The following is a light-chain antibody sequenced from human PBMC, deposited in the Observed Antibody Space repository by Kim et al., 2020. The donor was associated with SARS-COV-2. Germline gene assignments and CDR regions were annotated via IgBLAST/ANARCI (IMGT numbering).Light chain of an antibody. J-gene: IGLJ1*01. CDR2: DVT. Sequence: QSALTQPASVPGSPGQSITISCTGTSSDVGGYNFVSWYQHHPGKAPKFMIYDVTERPSGVSNRFSGSKSGNTASLTISGLQAEDEADYYCSSYTSSHTFVFGTGTKVTVL. CDR1: SSDVGGYNF. CDR3: SSYTSSHTFV. V-gene: IGLV2-14*03.